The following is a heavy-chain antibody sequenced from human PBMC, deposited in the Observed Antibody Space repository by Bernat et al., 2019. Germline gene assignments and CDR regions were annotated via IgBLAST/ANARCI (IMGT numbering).Heavy chain of an antibody. D-gene: IGHD3-10*01. V-gene: IGHV1-69*01. CDR3: ARAKPGVGCFDP. Sequence: QVQLVQSGAEVKKPGSSVKVSCKASGGTFSSYAISWVRQAPGQGLEWMGGIIPIFGTANYAQKFQGRVTITADESPSTAYMGLGSLRSEDTAVYYCARAKPGVGCFDPWGQGTLVTVSS. CDR2: IIPIFGTA. J-gene: IGHJ5*02. CDR1: GGTFSSYA.